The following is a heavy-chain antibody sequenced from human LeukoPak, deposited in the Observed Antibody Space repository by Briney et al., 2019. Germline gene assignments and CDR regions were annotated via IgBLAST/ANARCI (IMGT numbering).Heavy chain of an antibody. CDR1: GFTLTSYA. CDR2: ISDDGSRQ. CDR3: AREQSGDGWSGFDY. J-gene: IGHJ4*02. Sequence: GGSLRLSCAASGFTLTSYAMHWVRQAPGKGLEWVAVISDDGSRQHYADFLEGRFTISRDNSKNTVSLQMCSLRTEDTAVYFCAREQSGDGWSGFDYWGQGTLVTVSS. D-gene: IGHD6-19*01. V-gene: IGHV3-30*15.